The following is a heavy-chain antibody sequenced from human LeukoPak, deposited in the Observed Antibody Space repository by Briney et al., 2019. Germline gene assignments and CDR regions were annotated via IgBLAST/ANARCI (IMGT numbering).Heavy chain of an antibody. CDR1: GFTFSSYW. V-gene: IGHV3-74*01. D-gene: IGHD3-22*01. J-gene: IGHJ4*02. CDR2: INSDGSST. CDR3: ARDSARSDSSRYYYHDVGY. Sequence: GGSLRLSCAASGFTFSSYWMHWVRHAPGKGLVWVSRINSDGSSTSYADSVKGRFTISRDNAKNTLYLQMNSLRAEDTAVYYCARDSARSDSSRYYYHDVGYWGQGTLVTVSS.